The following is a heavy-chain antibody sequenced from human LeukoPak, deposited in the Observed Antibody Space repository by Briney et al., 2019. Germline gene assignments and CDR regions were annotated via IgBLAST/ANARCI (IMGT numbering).Heavy chain of an antibody. D-gene: IGHD6-19*01. CDR1: RFTVRSNY. CDR2: IYSGGST. Sequence: GGSLRLSCAPSRFTVRSNYLRWLRQAKEKGLEWVSVIYSGGSTYYADSVKGRFTISRHNSKNTLYLQMNSLRAEDTAVYYCAKGIYSSGWSYFDYWGHGTLVTVSS. V-gene: IGHV3-53*04. CDR3: AKGIYSSGWSYFDY. J-gene: IGHJ4*01.